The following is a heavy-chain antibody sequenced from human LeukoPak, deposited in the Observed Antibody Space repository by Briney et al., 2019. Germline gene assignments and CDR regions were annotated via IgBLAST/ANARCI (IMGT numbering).Heavy chain of an antibody. CDR1: GGSISSYY. CDR3: ARESRAYDFWSGYYLPASAFDY. D-gene: IGHD3-3*01. Sequence: SETLSLTCTVSGGSISSYYWTWIRQPPGKGLEWVGHIYYSGSTNYNPSLKSRVTILVDTSKNQLSLKLSSVTAADTAVYYCARESRAYDFWSGYYLPASAFDYWGQGTLVTVSS. V-gene: IGHV4-59*12. CDR2: IYYSGST. J-gene: IGHJ4*02.